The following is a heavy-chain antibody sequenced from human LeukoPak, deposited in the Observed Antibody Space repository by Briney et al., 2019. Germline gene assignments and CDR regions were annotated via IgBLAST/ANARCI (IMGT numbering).Heavy chain of an antibody. CDR2: IFHSGST. V-gene: IGHV4-38-2*02. Sequence: SETLSLTCSVSGYSISSGYYWGWIRQPPGKGLEWIGVIFHSGSTYYNPSLKSRVTISVDTSKYQFSLKLTSVTAADTAVYYCARDRKYCTSTTCHSSMDVWGKGSTVTVSS. J-gene: IGHJ6*03. CDR3: ARDRKYCTSTTCHSSMDV. CDR1: GYSISSGYY. D-gene: IGHD2-2*01.